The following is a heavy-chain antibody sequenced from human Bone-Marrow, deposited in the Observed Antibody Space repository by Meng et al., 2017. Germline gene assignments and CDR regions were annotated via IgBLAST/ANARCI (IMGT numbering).Heavy chain of an antibody. J-gene: IGHJ6*02. D-gene: IGHD3-16*01. CDR2: IYYSGST. CDR1: GGSISSSSYC. V-gene: IGHV4-39*07. CDR3: ARDPPQHVYDYVWGSQELVNGMDV. Sequence: SETLSLTCTVSGGSISSSSYCWGWIRQPPGKGLEWIGSIYYSGSTYYNPSLKSRVTISVDTSKNQFSLKLSSVTAADTAVYYCARDPPQHVYDYVWGSQELVNGMDVWGQGTTVTVSS.